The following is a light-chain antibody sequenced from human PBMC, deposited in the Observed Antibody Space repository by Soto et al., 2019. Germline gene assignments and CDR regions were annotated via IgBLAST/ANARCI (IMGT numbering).Light chain of an antibody. J-gene: IGKJ4*01. CDR2: GAS. V-gene: IGKV3-20*01. CDR3: QPYSDSPLT. CDR1: QTVRTNY. Sequence: EIVLTQSPGTLSLSPGERATLSCRASQTVRTNYLAWFQHKPGQAPRLLIYGASSRATGIPDRFSGSGSGTDFTLTINRLEPEDFAVYYCQPYSDSPLTFGGGTQVEIK.